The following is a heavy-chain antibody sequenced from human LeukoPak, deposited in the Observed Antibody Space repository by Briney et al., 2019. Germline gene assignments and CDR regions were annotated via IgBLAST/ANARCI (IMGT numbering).Heavy chain of an antibody. J-gene: IGHJ6*03. V-gene: IGHV3-7*01. D-gene: IGHD3-10*01. CDR2: IKQDGSEK. Sequence: PGGSLRLSCAASGFTFSSYWMSWVRQAPGKGLEWVANIKQDGSEKYYVDSVKGRFTISRDNAKNSLYLQMNSLRAEDTAVYYCAREGYYGSGSTPYYYYMDVWGKGTTVTVSS. CDR3: AREGYYGSGSTPYYYYMDV. CDR1: GFTFSSYW.